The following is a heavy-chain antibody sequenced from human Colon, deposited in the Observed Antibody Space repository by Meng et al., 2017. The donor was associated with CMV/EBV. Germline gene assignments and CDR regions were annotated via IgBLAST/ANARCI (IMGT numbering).Heavy chain of an antibody. CDR2: INQDGSET. CDR1: GFSFNTYW. D-gene: IGHD2-2*01. J-gene: IGHJ3*01. Sequence: GESLKISCAASGFSFNTYWMTWVRQAPGKGLEWVANINQDGSETYSVDSVKGRFTISRDNAKNSLFLQMNSLRAEDTAVYYCARAKYCISSSCPPSDSFDFWGQGTKVTVSS. V-gene: IGHV3-7*01. CDR3: ARAKYCISSSCPPSDSFDF.